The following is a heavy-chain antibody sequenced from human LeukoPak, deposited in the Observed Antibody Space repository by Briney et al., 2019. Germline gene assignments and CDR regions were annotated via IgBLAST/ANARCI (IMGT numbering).Heavy chain of an antibody. CDR3: ARGVRDILSGYYTDYYFYYMDV. V-gene: IGHV3-48*01. J-gene: IGHJ6*03. CDR2: ISSSLDSNI. Sequence: PGGSLRVYCAASGFTFSSFGMHWLRQAPGRGLEGGSFISSSLDSNIYYADSVKCRFTISRDNAKNSLYLQMNSLRVEDTAVYYCARGVRDILSGYYTDYYFYYMDVWGKGTTVTVSS. CDR1: GFTFSSFG. D-gene: IGHD3-9*01.